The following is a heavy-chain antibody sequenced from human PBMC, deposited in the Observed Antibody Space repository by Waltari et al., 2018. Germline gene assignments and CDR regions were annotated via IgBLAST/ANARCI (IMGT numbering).Heavy chain of an antibody. CDR2: IYYSGAT. D-gene: IGHD6-13*01. V-gene: IGHV4-59*01. Sequence: QVQLQESGPGLVKPSETLSLTCSVSHRSIGTSYWSLVRPSPGKVLEWIGYIYYSGATNSDPSLKSRVTISVDASKNQFSLNLRSVPAADTAVYFCARAIVIDTSNWPNRYYYYMDVWGKGTAFTVSS. CDR1: HRSIGTSY. CDR3: ARAIVIDTSNWPNRYYYYMDV. J-gene: IGHJ6*03.